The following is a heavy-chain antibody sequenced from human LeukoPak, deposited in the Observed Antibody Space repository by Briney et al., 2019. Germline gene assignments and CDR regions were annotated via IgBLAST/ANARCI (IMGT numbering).Heavy chain of an antibody. V-gene: IGHV1-24*01. D-gene: IGHD3-10*01. J-gene: IGHJ6*02. CDR1: GYTLTELY. CDR2: FDPEDGET. CDR3: ATVSDLYGSGSYYRYRYYYYGMDV. Sequence: GASEKVPCKVSGYTLTELYMLWVRQAPGKGLEWRGGFDPEDGETIYAQKFKGRVTMTEDTSTDTAYMELSRLRSEDTAVYYCATVSDLYGSGSYYRYRYYYYGMDVWGQGTTVTVSS.